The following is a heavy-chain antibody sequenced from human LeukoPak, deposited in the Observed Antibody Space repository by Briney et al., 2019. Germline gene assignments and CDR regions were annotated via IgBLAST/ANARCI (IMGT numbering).Heavy chain of an antibody. CDR2: IIPIFGTA. D-gene: IGHD3-22*01. CDR3: ARSHYYDSSGYYYYYYYMDV. Sequence: ASVKVSCKASGGTFSSYAISWVRQPPGQGLEWMGGIIPIFGTANYAQKFQGRVTITTDESTSTAYMELSSLRSEDTAVYYCARSHYYDSSGYYYYYYYMDVWGKGTTVTVSS. J-gene: IGHJ6*03. V-gene: IGHV1-69*05. CDR1: GGTFSSYA.